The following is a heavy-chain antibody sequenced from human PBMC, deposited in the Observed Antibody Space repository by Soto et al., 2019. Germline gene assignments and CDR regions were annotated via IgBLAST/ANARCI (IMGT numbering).Heavy chain of an antibody. Sequence: EVQLVESGGGLVQPGGSLRLSCAAPGFTFSSYWMHWVRQAPGKGLVWVSRINSDGSRTSYADSVKGRFTISRDNAKNTLYLQMNSLRAEDTAVYHCARVPYCSSTSCYSYFDYWGQGTPVTVSS. D-gene: IGHD2-2*02. CDR1: GFTFSSYW. J-gene: IGHJ4*02. CDR2: INSDGSRT. CDR3: ARVPYCSSTSCYSYFDY. V-gene: IGHV3-74*01.